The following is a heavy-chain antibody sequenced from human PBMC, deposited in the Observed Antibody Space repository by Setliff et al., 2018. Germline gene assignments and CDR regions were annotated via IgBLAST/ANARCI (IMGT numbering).Heavy chain of an antibody. CDR3: ATERGLVVSATDYYYYMDV. CDR1: GGTFTNYA. CDR2: INPIFGTA. Sequence: SVKVSCKASGGTFTNYAINWVRQAPGQGLEWMGGINPIFGTADYTQNFQGRVTITTDESTSTAYMELSSLRSEDTAIYCCATERGLVVSATDYYYYMDVWGKGTTVTVSS. J-gene: IGHJ6*03. V-gene: IGHV1-69*05. D-gene: IGHD2-15*01.